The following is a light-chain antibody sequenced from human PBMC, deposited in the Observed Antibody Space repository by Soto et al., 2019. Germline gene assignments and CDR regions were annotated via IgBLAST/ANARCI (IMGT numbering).Light chain of an antibody. J-gene: IGKJ1*01. CDR3: QQYNSYSRT. CDR2: DAS. CDR1: QNINDY. V-gene: IGKV1-5*01. Sequence: DIQMTQSPSTLSASVRDRDTISCRASQNINDYLAWYQQKPGKSPKALIDDASTLDSGVPSRFSGSGSGTEFTLTISSLQADDFATYYCQQYNSYSRTFGQGTKVDIK.